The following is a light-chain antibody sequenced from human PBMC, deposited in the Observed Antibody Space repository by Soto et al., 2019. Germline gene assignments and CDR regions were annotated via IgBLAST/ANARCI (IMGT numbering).Light chain of an antibody. CDR3: QQYTNWPKT. CDR1: QSVSRQ. J-gene: IGKJ1*01. Sequence: EIVITQSPATLSVSPGESATLSYMASQSVSRQLVWYQQKPGQAPRLLIYGASTRATGIPEKFSGSGSGKEFTLTVSSLQSEDFAVYYCQQYTNWPKTFGQGTKVDIK. V-gene: IGKV3D-15*01. CDR2: GAS.